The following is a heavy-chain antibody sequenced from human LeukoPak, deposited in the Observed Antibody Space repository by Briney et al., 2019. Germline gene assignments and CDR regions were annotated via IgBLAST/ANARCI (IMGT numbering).Heavy chain of an antibody. V-gene: IGHV7-4-1*02. CDR3: ARDQAAAGTVRGNWFDP. CDR1: GYTFTSYA. CDR2: INTNAGNP. D-gene: IGHD6-13*01. J-gene: IGHJ5*02. Sequence: ASVKVSCKACGYTFTSYAMNWVRQAPGQGLEWMGWINTNAGNPTYAQGFTGRFVFSLDTSVSTAYLQISSLKAEDTAVYYCARDQAAAGTVRGNWFDPWGQGTLVTVSS.